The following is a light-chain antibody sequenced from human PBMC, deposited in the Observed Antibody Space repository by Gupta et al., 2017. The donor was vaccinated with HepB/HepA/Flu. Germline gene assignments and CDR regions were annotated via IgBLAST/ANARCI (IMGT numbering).Light chain of an antibody. CDR3: AAGDDSMNGPV. J-gene: IGLJ2*01. CDR1: TSNIGSNT. CDR2: TNN. Sequence: QSVLPQPPSTSGTPGQIVPISCSGSTSNIGSNTVSWYQLLPGAAPKLLIHTNNQRPSGVPDRFSGSKSGTSAAMAISGLQADHEADYYCAAGDDSMNGPVFGGGTKVTVL. V-gene: IGLV1-44*01.